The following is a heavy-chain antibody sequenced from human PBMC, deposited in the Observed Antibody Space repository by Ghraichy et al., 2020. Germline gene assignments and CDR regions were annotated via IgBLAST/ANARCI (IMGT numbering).Heavy chain of an antibody. V-gene: IGHV4-4*07. D-gene: IGHD6-6*01. Sequence: SETLSLTCTVSGGSISSYYWSWIRQPAGKGLEWIGRIYTSGSTNYNPSLKSRVTMSVDTSKNQFSLKLSSVTAADTAVYYCASDSSSSWYFDLWGRGTLVTVSS. CDR1: GGSISSYY. J-gene: IGHJ2*01. CDR3: ASDSSSSWYFDL. CDR2: IYTSGST.